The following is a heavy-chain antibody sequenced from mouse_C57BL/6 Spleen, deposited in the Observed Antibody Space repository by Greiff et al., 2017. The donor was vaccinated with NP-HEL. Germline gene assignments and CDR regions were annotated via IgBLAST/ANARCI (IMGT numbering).Heavy chain of an antibody. CDR1: GFTFSSYA. CDR2: ISDGGSYT. CDR3: ARDFTTVVATRYFDY. Sequence: EVMLVESGGGLVKPGGSLKLSCAASGFTFSSYAMSWVRQTPEKRLEWVATISDGGSYTYYPDNVKGRFTISRDNAKNNLYLQMSHLKSEDTAMYYCARDFTTVVATRYFDYWGQGTTLTVSS. J-gene: IGHJ2*01. D-gene: IGHD1-1*01. V-gene: IGHV5-4*01.